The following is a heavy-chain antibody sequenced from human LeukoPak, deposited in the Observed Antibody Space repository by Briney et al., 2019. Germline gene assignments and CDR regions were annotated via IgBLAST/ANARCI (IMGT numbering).Heavy chain of an antibody. D-gene: IGHD5-18*01. CDR3: AKETYSYGPKAFDY. CDR2: ISWNSGSI. Sequence: GRSLRLSCAASGFTFDDYAMHWVRQAPGKGLEWVSGISWNSGSIGYADSVKGRFTISRDNAKNSLYLQMNSLRAEDTALYYCAKETYSYGPKAFDYWGQGTLVTVSS. V-gene: IGHV3-9*01. CDR1: GFTFDDYA. J-gene: IGHJ4*02.